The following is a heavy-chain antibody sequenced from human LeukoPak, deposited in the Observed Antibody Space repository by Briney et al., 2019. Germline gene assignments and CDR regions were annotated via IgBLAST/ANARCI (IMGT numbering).Heavy chain of an antibody. J-gene: IGHJ4*02. V-gene: IGHV1-69*13. D-gene: IGHD5-24*01. CDR3: ARDNTEMATIYDY. CDR2: IIPIFGTA. CDR1: GGTFSSYA. Sequence: ASVKVSCKASGGTFSSYAISWVRQAPGQGLEWMGGIIPIFGTANYAQKFQGRVTITADESTSTAYMELSSLRSEDTAVYYCARDNTEMATIYDYWGQGTLVTVSS.